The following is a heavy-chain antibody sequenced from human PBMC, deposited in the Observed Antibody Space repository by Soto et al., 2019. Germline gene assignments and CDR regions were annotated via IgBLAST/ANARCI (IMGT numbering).Heavy chain of an antibody. CDR3: ARRVLGGYLDY. D-gene: IGHD2-15*01. Sequence: GASVKVSCKASGYTFTSYYMHWVRQAPGQGLEWMGIINPSGGSTSYAQKCQGRVTMTRDTSTSTVYMELSSLRSEDTAVYYCARRVLGGYLDYWGQGTLVTVPS. CDR2: INPSGGST. V-gene: IGHV1-46*03. CDR1: GYTFTSYY. J-gene: IGHJ4*02.